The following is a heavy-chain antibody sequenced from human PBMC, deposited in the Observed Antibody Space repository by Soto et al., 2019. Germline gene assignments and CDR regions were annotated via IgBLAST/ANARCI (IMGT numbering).Heavy chain of an antibody. V-gene: IGHV3-23*01. CDR3: AKEYDILTGYYIEYYFDY. J-gene: IGHJ4*02. CDR1: GFTFSSYA. Sequence: GGSLRLSCAASGFTFSSYAMSWVRQAPGKGLEWVSAISGSGGSTYYADSVKGRFTISRDNSKNTLYLQMNSLRAEDTAVYYCAKEYDILTGYYIEYYFDYWGQGTLVTVSS. CDR2: ISGSGGST. D-gene: IGHD3-9*01.